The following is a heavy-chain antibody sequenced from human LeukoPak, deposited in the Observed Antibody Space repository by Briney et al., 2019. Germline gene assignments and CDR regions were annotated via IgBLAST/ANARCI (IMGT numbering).Heavy chain of an antibody. V-gene: IGHV1-24*01. CDR3: AALNFGHRYAFDI. J-gene: IGHJ3*02. Sequence: ASVKVSCKVSGYTLTELPMHWVRQAPGKGLEWMGGFDPEDGETIYAQKFQGRVTMTEDTSTDTAYMELSSLKSEDTAVYYCAALNFGHRYAFDIWGQGTMVTVSS. CDR1: GYTLTELP. CDR2: FDPEDGET. D-gene: IGHD3-16*01.